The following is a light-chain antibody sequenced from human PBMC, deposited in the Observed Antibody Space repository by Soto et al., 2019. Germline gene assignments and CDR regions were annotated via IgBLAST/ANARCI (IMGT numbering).Light chain of an antibody. J-gene: IGKJ5*01. CDR3: QQRNIWPPVT. V-gene: IGKV3-15*01. Sequence: EVVTTQSPATLSVSPGERATLSCRASQGLGTNLAWYQQKPGQAPRLLIYAASTRATGVPGRFSGSGSGTEFTLTISSLQPDDFATYYCQQRNIWPPVTFGQGTRLEI. CDR2: AAS. CDR1: QGLGTN.